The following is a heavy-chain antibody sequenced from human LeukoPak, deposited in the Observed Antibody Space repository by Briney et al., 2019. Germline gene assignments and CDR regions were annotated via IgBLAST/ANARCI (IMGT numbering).Heavy chain of an antibody. J-gene: IGHJ4*02. CDR3: ARDNAVHYDILTGYSY. Sequence: PGGSLTLSCAASGFTFSSYWMHWVRQAPGKGLVWVSRINSDGSSTSYADSVKGRFTISRDNAKNTLYLQMNSLRAEDTAVYYCARDNAVHYDILTGYSYWGQGTLVTVSS. V-gene: IGHV3-74*01. D-gene: IGHD3-9*01. CDR1: GFTFSSYW. CDR2: INSDGSST.